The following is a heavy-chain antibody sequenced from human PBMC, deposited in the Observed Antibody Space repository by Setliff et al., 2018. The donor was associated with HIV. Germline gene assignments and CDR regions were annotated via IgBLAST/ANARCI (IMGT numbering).Heavy chain of an antibody. CDR3: ARERRVDIAVVPAAKGTFDY. D-gene: IGHD2-2*01. CDR2: INAGNGNT. Sequence: ASVKVSCKASGYTFTSYAMHWVRQAPGQRLEWMGWINAGNGNTKYSQKFQGRVTITRDTSASTAYMELSSLRSEDTAVYFCARERRVDIAVVPAAKGTFDYWGQGALVTVSS. V-gene: IGHV1-3*01. CDR1: GYTFTSYA. J-gene: IGHJ4*02.